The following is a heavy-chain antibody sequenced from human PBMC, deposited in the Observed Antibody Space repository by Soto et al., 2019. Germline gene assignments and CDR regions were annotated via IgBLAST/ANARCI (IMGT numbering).Heavy chain of an antibody. V-gene: IGHV4-34*01. D-gene: IGHD1-26*01. Sequence: QVQLQQWGAGLLKPSETLSLTCAVYGGSFSGYYWSWIRQPPGKGLEWIGEINHSGSTNYNPSLKSRATISVDPAKIQFSLKLSSVTAADTALYYCARGFYSWSYLFADRYFFDYWGQGTLVTVSS. J-gene: IGHJ4*02. CDR1: GGSFSGYY. CDR3: ARGFYSWSYLFADRYFFDY. CDR2: INHSGST.